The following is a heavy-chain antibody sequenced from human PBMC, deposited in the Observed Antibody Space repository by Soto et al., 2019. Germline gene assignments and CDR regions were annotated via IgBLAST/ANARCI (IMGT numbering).Heavy chain of an antibody. V-gene: IGHV3-15*01. Sequence: EVQLVESGGGLVKPGGSLRLSCAASGFTFSNAWMSWVRQAPGKGLEWVGRIKSKTDGGTTDYAAPVKGRFTISRDDSKNTLYLQMNSLKTEDTAVYYCTTAYYYDRRDAFDIWGQGTMVTVS. J-gene: IGHJ3*02. D-gene: IGHD3-22*01. CDR2: IKSKTDGGTT. CDR3: TTAYYYDRRDAFDI. CDR1: GFTFSNAW.